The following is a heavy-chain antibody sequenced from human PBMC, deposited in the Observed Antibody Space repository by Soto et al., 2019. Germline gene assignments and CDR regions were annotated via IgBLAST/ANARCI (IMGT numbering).Heavy chain of an antibody. J-gene: IGHJ4*02. CDR2: ISWNTGSI. CDR3: AKDTHGSSGWID. D-gene: IGHD6-19*01. Sequence: EVQLVESGGGLVQPGRSLRLSCAASGFTFDDYAMHWVRQAPGKGLEWVSGISWNTGSIGYADSVKGRFTISRDNAKNSLYLQMNSPRAEDTALYYCAKDTHGSSGWIDWGQGTLVTVSS. V-gene: IGHV3-9*01. CDR1: GFTFDDYA.